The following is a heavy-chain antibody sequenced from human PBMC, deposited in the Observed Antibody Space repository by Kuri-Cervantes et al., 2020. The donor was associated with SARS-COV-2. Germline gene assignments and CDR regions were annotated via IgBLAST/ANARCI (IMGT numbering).Heavy chain of an antibody. D-gene: IGHD6-13*01. CDR3: AREDQQLAISFDY. CDR2: IIPILGTA. J-gene: IGHJ4*02. V-gene: IGHV1-69*04. Sequence: SVKVSCKASGYTFTSYGISWVRQAPGQGLEWMGRIIPILGTANYAQKFQGRVTITADKSTSTAYMELSSLRSEDTAVYYCAREDQQLAISFDYWGQGTLVTVSS. CDR1: GYTFTSYG.